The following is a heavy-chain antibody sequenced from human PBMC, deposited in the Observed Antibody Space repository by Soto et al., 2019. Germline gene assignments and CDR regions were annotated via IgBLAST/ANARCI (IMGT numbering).Heavy chain of an antibody. V-gene: IGHV1-69*13. Sequence: GASVKVSCKASGVTFSSYAISWVRQAPGQGLEWMGGIIPIFGTANYAQKFQGRVTITADESTSTAYMELSSLRSEDTAVYYCASGYYYDSSGYYLDYWGQGTLVTVSS. CDR1: GVTFSSYA. D-gene: IGHD3-22*01. CDR2: IIPIFGTA. J-gene: IGHJ4*02. CDR3: ASGYYYDSSGYYLDY.